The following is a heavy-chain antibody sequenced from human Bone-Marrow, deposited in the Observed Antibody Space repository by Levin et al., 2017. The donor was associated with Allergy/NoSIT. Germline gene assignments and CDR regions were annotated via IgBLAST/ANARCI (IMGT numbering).Heavy chain of an antibody. CDR1: GFTFSTYA. CDR3: AKDRDSSSARAYGLDV. CDR2: ISGSGSST. Sequence: GESLKISCAASGFTFSTYAMTWVRQAPGKGLEWISSISGSGSSTYYGDSVKGRVTISRDNSRDTLYLQMSSLRAEDTAVYFCAKDRDSSSARAYGLDVWGQGTTVTVSS. D-gene: IGHD3-22*01. J-gene: IGHJ6*02. V-gene: IGHV3-23*01.